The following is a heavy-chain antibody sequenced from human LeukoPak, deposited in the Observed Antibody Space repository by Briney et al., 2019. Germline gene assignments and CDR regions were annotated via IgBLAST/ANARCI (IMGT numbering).Heavy chain of an antibody. CDR2: IQKDGSEK. CDR3: VRLWDSSGFFGY. J-gene: IGHJ4*02. D-gene: IGHD3-22*01. Sequence: GGSLRLSCVASGFTFSNYWMSWVRQAPGEGLEWVANIQKDGSEKHYVASVEGRFTISRDNAENSLFLQLNSLRVGDTAVYYCVRLWDSSGFFGYWGQGALVTVSS. V-gene: IGHV3-7*01. CDR1: GFTFSNYW.